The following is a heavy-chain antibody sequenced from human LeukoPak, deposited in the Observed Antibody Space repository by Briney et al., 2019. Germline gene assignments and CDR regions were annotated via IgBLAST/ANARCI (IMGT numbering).Heavy chain of an antibody. V-gene: IGHV4-4*07. CDR2: IYTTGST. J-gene: IGHJ4*02. CDR3: AGDFHDYGDYVGPPDPLPPPRN. CDR1: GGSIRSYY. D-gene: IGHD4-17*01. Sequence: PSETLSLTCTVSGGSIRSYYWSWIRQPAGKGLEWIGRIYTTGSTNYNPSLKSRVTMSVDTSKNQFSLKLSSVTAADTAVYYCAGDFHDYGDYVGPPDPLPPPRNWGQGTLVTVSS.